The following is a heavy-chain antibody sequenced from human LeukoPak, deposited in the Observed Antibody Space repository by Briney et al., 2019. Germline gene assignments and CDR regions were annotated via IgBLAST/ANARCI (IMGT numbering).Heavy chain of an antibody. CDR1: GFTFGAYS. D-gene: IGHD7-27*01. Sequence: GGSLGLSCAASGFTFGAYSMHWVRQVPGKDLEWVSGISWNSGTIDYVDSVRGRFTISRDNAKSSLYLQMNSLRADDTALYYCAKGNWGSPFDSWGQGTLVAVSS. CDR2: ISWNSGTI. J-gene: IGHJ4*02. V-gene: IGHV3-9*01. CDR3: AKGNWGSPFDS.